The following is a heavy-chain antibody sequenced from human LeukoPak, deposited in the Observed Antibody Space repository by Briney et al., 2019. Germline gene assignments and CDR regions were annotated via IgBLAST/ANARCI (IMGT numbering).Heavy chain of an antibody. Sequence: GGSLRLSCAASGFTFSSYSMNWVRQAPGKGLEWVSYISSSSSTIYYADSVKGRFTISRDNAKNSLYLQMNSLRAEDTAVYYCARISQWLVTNAFDIWGQGTMVTVSS. D-gene: IGHD6-19*01. J-gene: IGHJ3*02. CDR3: ARISQWLVTNAFDI. CDR2: ISSSSSTI. CDR1: GFTFSSYS. V-gene: IGHV3-48*01.